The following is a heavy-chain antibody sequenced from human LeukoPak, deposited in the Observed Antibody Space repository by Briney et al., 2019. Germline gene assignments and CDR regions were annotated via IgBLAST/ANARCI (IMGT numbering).Heavy chain of an antibody. CDR1: GGSISSSSYY. CDR2: IYYSGST. CDR3: ARAGLRVDY. J-gene: IGHJ4*02. Sequence: PSETLSLTCTVSGGSISSSSYYWGWIRQPPGKGLEWIGSIYYSGSTYYNPSLKSRVTISVDTSKNQFSLKLSSVTAADTAVYYCARAGLRVDYWGQGTLVTVSS. V-gene: IGHV4-39*07. D-gene: IGHD5-12*01.